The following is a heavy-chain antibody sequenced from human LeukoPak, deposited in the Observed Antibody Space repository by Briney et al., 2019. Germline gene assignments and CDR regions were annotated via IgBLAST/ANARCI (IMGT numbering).Heavy chain of an antibody. V-gene: IGHV2-5*02. CDR2: IYWDDDK. D-gene: IGHD2-15*01. CDR3: AKIVVVVAATPTSSGWTCYFDY. Sequence: SGPTLVKPTQTLTLTCTFSGFSLSTSGVGVGWIRQPPGKALEWLALIYWDDDKRYSPSLKSRLTITKDTSKNQVVLTMTNMDPVDTATYYCAKIVVVVAATPTSSGWTCYFDYWGQGTLVTVSS. CDR1: GFSLSTSGVG. J-gene: IGHJ4*02.